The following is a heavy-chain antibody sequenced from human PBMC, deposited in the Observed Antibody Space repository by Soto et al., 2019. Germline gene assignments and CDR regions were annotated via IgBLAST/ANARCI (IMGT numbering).Heavy chain of an antibody. V-gene: IGHV6-1*01. CDR1: GDSVSSNSAA. Sequence: SQTLSLTCAISGDSVSSNSAAWNWIRQSPSRGLEWLGRTYYRSKWYNDYAVSVKSRITINPDTSKNQFSLQLNSVTPEDTAVYYCARGSNLARLAAAGTGELYYFDYWGQGTLVTVSS. J-gene: IGHJ4*02. D-gene: IGHD6-13*01. CDR2: TYYRSKWYN. CDR3: ARGSNLARLAAAGTGELYYFDY.